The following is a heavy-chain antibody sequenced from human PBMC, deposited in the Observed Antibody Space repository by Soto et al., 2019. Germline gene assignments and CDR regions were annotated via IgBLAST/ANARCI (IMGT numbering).Heavy chain of an antibody. D-gene: IGHD2-15*01. CDR1: GGSISSGGYY. Sequence: SETLSLTCTVSGGSISSGGYYWSWIRQHPGKGLEWIGYIYYSGSTYYNPSLKSRVTISVDTSKNQFSLKLSSVTAADTAVYYCASKVVVAAIPYWYFDLWGRGTLVTVYS. CDR2: IYYSGST. CDR3: ASKVVVAAIPYWYFDL. J-gene: IGHJ2*01. V-gene: IGHV4-31*03.